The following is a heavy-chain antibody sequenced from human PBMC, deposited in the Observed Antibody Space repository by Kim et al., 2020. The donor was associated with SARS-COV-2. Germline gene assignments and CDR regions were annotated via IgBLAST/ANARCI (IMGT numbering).Heavy chain of an antibody. CDR3: ARHGYCSGISCYGNYYYG. CDR2: IYYSGST. CDR1: GGSISSYY. V-gene: IGHV4-59*08. Sequence: SETLSLTCTVSGGSISSYYWSWIRQSPGKGLEWIGYIYYSGSTDYNPSLKSRVTISVDTSKNQFSLKLSSVTAADTAVYYCARHGYCSGISCYGNYYYG. D-gene: IGHD2-2*03. J-gene: IGHJ6*01.